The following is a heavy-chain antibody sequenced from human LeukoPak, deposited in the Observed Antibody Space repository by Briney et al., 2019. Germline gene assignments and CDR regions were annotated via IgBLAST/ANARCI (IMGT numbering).Heavy chain of an antibody. J-gene: IGHJ5*02. CDR2: ISYDGSNK. V-gene: IGHV3-30*04. CDR1: GFTFSSYA. CDR3: ARDLAGTDWFDP. Sequence: PGGSLRLSCAASGFTFSSYAMHWVRQAPGEGLEWVAVISYDGSNKYYADSVKGRFTISRDNSKNTLYLQMNSLRAEDTAVYYCARDLAGTDWFDPWGQGTLVTVSS. D-gene: IGHD6-13*01.